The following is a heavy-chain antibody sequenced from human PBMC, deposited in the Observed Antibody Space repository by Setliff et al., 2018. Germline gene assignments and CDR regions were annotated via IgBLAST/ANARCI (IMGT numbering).Heavy chain of an antibody. V-gene: IGHV4-34*01. Sequence: ASETLSLTCAVYGGSFSNYXXSWIRQPPGKGLEWLGEVSHSGSTNYKPSLKGXXXXXVXXXXXXXXXXXXXXXXXXXXXXXFRLANCSKNCEEALDYWSQGTLVTVPS. D-gene: IGHD2-2*01. J-gene: IGHJ4*02. CDR1: GGSFSNYX. CDR2: VSHSGST. CDR3: RLANCSKNCEEALDY.